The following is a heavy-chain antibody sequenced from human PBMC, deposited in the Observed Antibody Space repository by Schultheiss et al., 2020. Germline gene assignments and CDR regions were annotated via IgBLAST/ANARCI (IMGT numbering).Heavy chain of an antibody. CDR1: GFTFSGSA. J-gene: IGHJ5*02. Sequence: GGSLRLSCAASGFTFSGSAMHWVRQASGKGLECVGRIKSRTDGGTTDYAAPVKGRFTISRDDSKNTLYLQMNSLRSEDTAVYYCARGLESGDYVPWGQGTLVTVSS. V-gene: IGHV3-15*01. D-gene: IGHD4-17*01. CDR3: ARGLESGDYVP. CDR2: IKSRTDGGTT.